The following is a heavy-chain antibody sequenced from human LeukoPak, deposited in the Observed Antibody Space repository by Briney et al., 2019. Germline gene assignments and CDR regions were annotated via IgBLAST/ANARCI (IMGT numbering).Heavy chain of an antibody. J-gene: IGHJ5*02. CDR3: AKSGFSRAAANNWFDP. Sequence: GGSLRLSCAASGFTFSSCAMSWVRQAPGKGLEWVSAISGSGGSTYYADSVKGRFTISRDNSKNTLYLQMNSLRAEDTAVYYCAKSGFSRAAANNWFDPWGQGTLVTVSS. D-gene: IGHD6-13*01. V-gene: IGHV3-23*01. CDR2: ISGSGGST. CDR1: GFTFSSCA.